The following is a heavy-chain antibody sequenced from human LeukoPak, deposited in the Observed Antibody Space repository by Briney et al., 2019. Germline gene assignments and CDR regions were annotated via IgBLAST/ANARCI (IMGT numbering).Heavy chain of an antibody. Sequence: GGSLRLSCAASGLTFSSYVMSWVRQTPGKGLEWVSTITESGDNTHYTESVKGRFTFSRDNSRNTMYLQMNSLRAEDTAIYYCATDYTPYVGASADWGQGTLVTVSS. J-gene: IGHJ4*02. CDR2: ITESGDNT. D-gene: IGHD1-26*01. CDR3: ATDYTPYVGASAD. CDR1: GLTFSSYV. V-gene: IGHV3-23*01.